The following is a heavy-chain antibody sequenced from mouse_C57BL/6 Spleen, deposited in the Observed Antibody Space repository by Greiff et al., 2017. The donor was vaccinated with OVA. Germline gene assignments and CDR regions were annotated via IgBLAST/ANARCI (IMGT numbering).Heavy chain of an antibody. Sequence: VQLQQPGAELVKPGASVKLSCKASGYTFTSYWMQWVKQRPGQGLEWIGEIDPSDSYTNYNQKFKGKATLTVDTSSSTAYMQLSSLTSEDSAVYYCARKITTVVAYYAMDYWGQGTSVTVSS. V-gene: IGHV1-50*01. CDR2: IDPSDSYT. D-gene: IGHD1-1*01. J-gene: IGHJ4*01. CDR1: GYTFTSYW. CDR3: ARKITTVVAYYAMDY.